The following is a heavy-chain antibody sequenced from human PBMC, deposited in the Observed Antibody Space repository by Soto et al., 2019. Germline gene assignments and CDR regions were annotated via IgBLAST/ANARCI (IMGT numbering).Heavy chain of an antibody. CDR1: GLPFTDYA. V-gene: IGHV3-23*01. CDR2: ISGSGVDI. CDR3: AKRYCTTTSCVREIDY. J-gene: IGHJ4*02. D-gene: IGHD2-2*01. Sequence: GGPLKLSSESFGLPFTDYAMTVVLQARGNVLELVSTISGSGVDIYYADSIKGRFTISRDNSKNTLYLQMNSLRAVDTAVSYCAKRYCTTTSCVREIDYWGQGTLVTVSS.